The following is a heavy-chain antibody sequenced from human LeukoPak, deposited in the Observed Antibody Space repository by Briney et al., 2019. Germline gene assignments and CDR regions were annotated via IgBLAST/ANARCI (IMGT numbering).Heavy chain of an antibody. V-gene: IGHV3-30-3*01. Sequence: GGSLRLSCAASGFTFSSYAIHWVRQAPGKGLEWVAGISFDGSSKYYADSVKGRFTISRDNSKNTLYLQMNSLRAEDTAVYYCARSTSGWYEGHFDYWGQGTPVTVSS. D-gene: IGHD6-19*01. CDR1: GFTFSSYA. CDR3: ARSTSGWYEGHFDY. J-gene: IGHJ4*02. CDR2: ISFDGSSK.